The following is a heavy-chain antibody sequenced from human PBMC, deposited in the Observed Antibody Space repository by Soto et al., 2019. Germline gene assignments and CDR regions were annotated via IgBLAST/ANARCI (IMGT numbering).Heavy chain of an antibody. J-gene: IGHJ5*02. CDR1: GYTFTSYA. Sequence: QVQLVQSGAEVKKPGASVKVSCKASGYTFTSYAMHWVRQAPGQRLEWMGWINAGSGKTKYSQKFQGRVTITRDTSASTGYMELSSLRSEDTAVYYCAREGSGSGSYVVRWFDPWGQGTLVTVSS. D-gene: IGHD3-10*01. CDR3: AREGSGSGSYVVRWFDP. V-gene: IGHV1-3*01. CDR2: INAGSGKT.